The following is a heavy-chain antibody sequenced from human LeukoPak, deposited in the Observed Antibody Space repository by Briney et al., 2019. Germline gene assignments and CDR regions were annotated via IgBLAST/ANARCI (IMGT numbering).Heavy chain of an antibody. D-gene: IGHD3-16*01. V-gene: IGHV1-69*13. CDR2: IIPIFGTA. CDR1: GGTFSSYA. Sequence: SVKVSCKASGGTFSSYAISWVRQAPGQGLEWMGGIIPIFGTANCAQKFQGRVTITADESTSTAYMELSSLRSEDTAVYYCVREFPLRLGEFSPMDVWGQGTTVTVSS. J-gene: IGHJ6*02. CDR3: VREFPLRLGEFSPMDV.